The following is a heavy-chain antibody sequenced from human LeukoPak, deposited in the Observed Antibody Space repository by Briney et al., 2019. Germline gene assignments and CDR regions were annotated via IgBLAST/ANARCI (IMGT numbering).Heavy chain of an antibody. CDR3: AKWGDYDILTGYYDPDY. CDR2: VSGHST. D-gene: IGHD3-9*01. CDR1: GFTLRNYA. Sequence: GGSLRLSCAVSGFTLRNYAMYWVRQAPGKGLEWVSAVSGHSTYYADSVKGRFTMSRATSKSTLYLQMNSLRAEDTAVYYCAKWGDYDILTGYYDPDYWGQGTLVTVSS. J-gene: IGHJ4*02. V-gene: IGHV3-23*01.